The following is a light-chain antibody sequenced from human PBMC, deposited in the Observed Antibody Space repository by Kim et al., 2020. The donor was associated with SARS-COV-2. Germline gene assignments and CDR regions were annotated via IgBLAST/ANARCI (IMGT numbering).Light chain of an antibody. CDR2: AAS. CDR3: QQSYSTPRT. Sequence: DIQMTQSPSSLSASVGDRVTITCRASQSISSYLNWYQQKPGKAPKLLIYAASSLQSGVPSRFSGSGSGTDFTLTISSLQPEDFATYDCQQSYSTPRTFGQGTKVDSK. CDR1: QSISSY. V-gene: IGKV1-39*01. J-gene: IGKJ1*01.